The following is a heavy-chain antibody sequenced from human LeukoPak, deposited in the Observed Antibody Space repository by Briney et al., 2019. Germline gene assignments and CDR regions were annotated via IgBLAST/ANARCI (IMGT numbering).Heavy chain of an antibody. CDR3: ARHEAYSSGWVDY. V-gene: IGHV4-39*01. J-gene: IGHJ4*02. D-gene: IGHD6-19*01. Sequence: SETLSLTCAVSGGSLSDNKFYWGWIRQSPGKGLQWIGSIYYSGTTYYNPSLQSRVIVSVDTSNNQFSLRLDSVTAADTAVYYCARHEAYSSGWVDYWGQGTLVTVSS. CDR1: GGSLSDNKFY. CDR2: IYYSGTT.